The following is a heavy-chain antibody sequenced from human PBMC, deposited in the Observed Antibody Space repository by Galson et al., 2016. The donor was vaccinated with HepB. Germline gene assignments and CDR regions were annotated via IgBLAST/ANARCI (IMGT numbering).Heavy chain of an antibody. Sequence: SLRLSCAASGFTFTKYGMHWVRQAPGKGLEWVAVISYDAIKYYADSVKGRFTISRDNSKNTLYLQMNSLRAEDTAVYYCAKDYPIPGSWGQGTLVTVSS. D-gene: IGHD3-10*01. CDR3: AKDYPIPGS. V-gene: IGHV3-30*18. J-gene: IGHJ5*02. CDR2: ISYDAIK. CDR1: GFTFTKYG.